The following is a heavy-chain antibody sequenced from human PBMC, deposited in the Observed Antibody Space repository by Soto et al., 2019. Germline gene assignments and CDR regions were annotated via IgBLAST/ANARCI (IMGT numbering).Heavy chain of an antibody. CDR2: INAGNGNT. CDR1: GYTFSSYA. CDR3: AGGSPPPFSF. J-gene: IGHJ1*01. V-gene: IGHV1-3*01. Sequence: ASVKVSCKASGYTFSSYAIHWVRQAPGQRLEWMGWINAGNGNTKSSQKFQGRVTITRDTSASTAYMELSSLRSEDTAVYYCAGGSPPPFSFWGRRSLVTVSS. D-gene: IGHD3-16*01.